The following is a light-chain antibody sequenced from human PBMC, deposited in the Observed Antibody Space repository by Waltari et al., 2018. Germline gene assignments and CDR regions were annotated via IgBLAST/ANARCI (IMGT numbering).Light chain of an antibody. J-gene: IGKJ1*01. CDR3: QQYDTSPQT. V-gene: IGKV3-20*01. CDR2: DAI. CDR1: QSVSGRY. Sequence: EIVLTQSPGTLSLSPGERATLSCRASQSVSGRYLAWYQQKPAQAPRLLIYDAISRGTGSPDRVSGSGSGTDFTLSINRLEPEDSAVYYCQQYDTSPQTFGQGTKVEI.